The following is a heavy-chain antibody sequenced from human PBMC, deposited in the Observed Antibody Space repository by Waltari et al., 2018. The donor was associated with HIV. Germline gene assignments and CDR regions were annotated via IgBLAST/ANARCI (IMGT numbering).Heavy chain of an antibody. J-gene: IGHJ6*02. CDR2: IHYSGSPA. V-gene: IGHV4-4*02. CDR3: ARTLLDRLYYYYGMDV. CDR1: GGSISNRYW. Sequence: QVLLQESGPGLVTPSGTLSLTCGVSGGSISNRYWWTWVRQPPGRGLEWIGEIHYSGSPANYNPSLKSRATISVDKSKNEFSLRLTSVTAADTAVYFCARTLLDRLYYYYGMDVWGQGTTVTVSS.